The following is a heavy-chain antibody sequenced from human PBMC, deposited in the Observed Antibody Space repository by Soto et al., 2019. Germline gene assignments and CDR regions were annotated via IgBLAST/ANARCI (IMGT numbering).Heavy chain of an antibody. V-gene: IGHV4-39*01. Sequence: SETLSLTCTVSGGSISSSSYYWGWILQPPGKGLEWIGSIYYSGSTYYNPSLKSRVTISVDTSKNQFCLKLSSVTAADTAVYYCASIVTVTKCYYYYYMDVWGKGTTVTVSS. CDR2: IYYSGST. CDR1: GGSISSSSYY. D-gene: IGHD4-17*01. CDR3: ASIVTVTKCYYYYYMDV. J-gene: IGHJ6*03.